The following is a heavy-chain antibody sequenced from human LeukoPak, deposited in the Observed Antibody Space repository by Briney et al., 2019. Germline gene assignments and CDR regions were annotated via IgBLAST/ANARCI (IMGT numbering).Heavy chain of an antibody. Sequence: GGSLGLSCAASGFTFSSYAMHWVRQAPGKGLEWVAVISYDGSNKYYADSVKGRFTISRDNSKNALYLQMNSLRAEDTAVYYCARRIAAVDYWGQGTLVTVSS. CDR2: ISYDGSNK. D-gene: IGHD6-13*01. CDR1: GFTFSSYA. J-gene: IGHJ4*02. CDR3: ARRIAAVDY. V-gene: IGHV3-30-3*01.